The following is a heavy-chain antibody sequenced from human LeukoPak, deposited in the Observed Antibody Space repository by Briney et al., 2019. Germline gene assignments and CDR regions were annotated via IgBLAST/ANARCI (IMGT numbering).Heavy chain of an antibody. Sequence: NPGGSLRLSCAASGFTFSSYSMNWVRQAPGKGLEWVSSISSSSNYIYYADSVKGRFTISRDNAKNSLYLQMNTLRAEDTAVYYCARGGGYCGGDCYGIDYWGQGTLVTVSS. CDR1: GFTFSSYS. CDR2: ISSSSNYI. CDR3: ARGGGYCGGDCYGIDY. D-gene: IGHD2-21*01. V-gene: IGHV3-21*01. J-gene: IGHJ4*02.